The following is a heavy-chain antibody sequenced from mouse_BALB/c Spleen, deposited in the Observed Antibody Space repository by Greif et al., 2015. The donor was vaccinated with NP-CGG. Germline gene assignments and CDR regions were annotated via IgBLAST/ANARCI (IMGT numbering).Heavy chain of an antibody. CDR1: GFNIKDTY. CDR2: IDPANGNT. D-gene: IGHD1-1*01. Sequence: EVQLQQSGAELVKPGASVKLSCTASGFNIKDTYMHWVKQRPEQGLEWIRRIDPANGNTKYDPKFQGKATITADTSSNTAYLQLSSLTSEDTAVYYCARYDYYGSSYLDYWGQGTTLTVSS. CDR3: ARYDYYGSSYLDY. V-gene: IGHV14-3*02. J-gene: IGHJ2*01.